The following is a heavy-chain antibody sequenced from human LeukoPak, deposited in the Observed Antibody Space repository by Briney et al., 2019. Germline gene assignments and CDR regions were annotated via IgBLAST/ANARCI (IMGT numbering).Heavy chain of an antibody. J-gene: IGHJ4*02. D-gene: IGHD2-15*01. CDR1: GASISSYY. V-gene: IGHV4-34*01. CDR3: ASRRPRYCSGGSCYSYSAPALAFDY. CDR2: INHSGST. Sequence: SETLSLTCTVSGASISSYYWSWIRQPAGKGLEWIGEINHSGSTNYNPSLKSRVTISVDTSKNQFSLKLSSVTAADTAVYYCASRRPRYCSGGSCYSYSAPALAFDYWGQGTLVTVSS.